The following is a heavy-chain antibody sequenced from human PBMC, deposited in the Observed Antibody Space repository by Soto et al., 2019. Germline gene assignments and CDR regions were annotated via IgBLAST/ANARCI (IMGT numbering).Heavy chain of an antibody. CDR1: GYRFTTYG. J-gene: IGHJ6*02. D-gene: IGHD7-27*01. Sequence: QVQLLQSGAEVKKPGASVKVSCTASGYRFTTYGITWVRLAPGQGLEWLGGISTYNGNTDYAQNLQDRVTMTTETSTSTAYMEVTSLTSDDTAVYYCARGLGTNGLAVWGQGTTVTVSS. CDR2: ISTYNGNT. V-gene: IGHV1-18*04. CDR3: ARGLGTNGLAV.